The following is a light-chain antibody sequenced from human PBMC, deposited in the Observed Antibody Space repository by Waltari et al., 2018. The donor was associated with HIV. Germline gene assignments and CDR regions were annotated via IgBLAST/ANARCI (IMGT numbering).Light chain of an antibody. V-gene: IGKV3-20*01. Sequence: EIVLTQSPGTLSLSPGERATLSCRASQIVSSTYLAWYQQKPGQAPRLLIYGASSRATGIPDRCSGSGSGTDFTLTISRLEPEDFAVYYCQQYGSSPRSITFGQGTRLEIK. CDR2: GAS. J-gene: IGKJ5*01. CDR1: QIVSSTY. CDR3: QQYGSSPRSIT.